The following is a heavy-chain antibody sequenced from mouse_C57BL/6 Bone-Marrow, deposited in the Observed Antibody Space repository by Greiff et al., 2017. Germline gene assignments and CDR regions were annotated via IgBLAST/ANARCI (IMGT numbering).Heavy chain of an antibody. J-gene: IGHJ2*01. V-gene: IGHV1-15*01. CDR3: TRNYGSSVDY. D-gene: IGHD1-1*01. CDR2: IDPETGGT. Sequence: QVQLKESGAELVRPGASVTLSCKASGYTFTDYEMHWVKQTPVHGLEWIGAIDPETGGTAYNQKFKGKAILTADKSSSTAYMELRSLTSEDSAVYYCTRNYGSSVDYWGQGTTLTVSS. CDR1: GYTFTDYE.